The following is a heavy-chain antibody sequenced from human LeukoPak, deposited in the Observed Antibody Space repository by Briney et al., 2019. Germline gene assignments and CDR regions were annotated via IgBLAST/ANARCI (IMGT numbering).Heavy chain of an antibody. V-gene: IGHV1-18*01. D-gene: IGHD3-22*01. Sequence: SVKVSCKASGYTFTSYGISWVRQAPGQGLEWMGWISGDNGNTNYAQKLQGRVTMTTDTSTSTAYMELRSLRSDDTAVYYCARDCDRSGYYCYWGQGTLVTVSS. J-gene: IGHJ4*02. CDR2: ISGDNGNT. CDR1: GYTFTSYG. CDR3: ARDCDRSGYYCY.